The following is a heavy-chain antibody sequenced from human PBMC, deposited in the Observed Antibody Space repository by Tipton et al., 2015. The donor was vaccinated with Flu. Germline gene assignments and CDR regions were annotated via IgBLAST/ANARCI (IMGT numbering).Heavy chain of an antibody. CDR1: GYTFTSYH. V-gene: IGHV1-18*01. CDR2: ISAYTGNT. J-gene: IGHJ5*01. Sequence: QLVQSGTELKKPGASVKVSCKASGYTFTSYHISWARQAPGQGLEWMGWISAYTGNTKYAEKVQGRVSMTTDASTGTGYMELRSLRSDDTAIYFCARGRSSGRGRWLDSWGQGTLVTVSS. D-gene: IGHD6-19*01. CDR3: ARGRSSGRGRWLDS.